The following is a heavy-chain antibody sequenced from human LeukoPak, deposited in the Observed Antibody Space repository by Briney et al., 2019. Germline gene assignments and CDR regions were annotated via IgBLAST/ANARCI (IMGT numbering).Heavy chain of an antibody. V-gene: IGHV3-30*04. Sequence: GGSLRLSCAGSGFTFSGFAMHWVRQAPGKGLEWVAATSYHGRDKYYADAVSGRFTISRDNSKNTLHLEMNSLRTDDTAVYYCTKERGGGGRRINLMVGGYGPWGQGTQVTVSS. CDR1: GFTFSGFA. D-gene: IGHD3-22*01. J-gene: IGHJ5*02. CDR3: TKERGGGGRRINLMVGGYGP. CDR2: TSYHGRDK.